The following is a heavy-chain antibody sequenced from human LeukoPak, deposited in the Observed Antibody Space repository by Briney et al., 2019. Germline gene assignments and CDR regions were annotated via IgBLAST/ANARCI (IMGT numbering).Heavy chain of an antibody. CDR2: INHSGST. Sequence: SETLSPTCAVYGGSFSGYYWSWIRQPPGKGLEWIGEINHSGSTNYNPSLKSRVTISVDTSKNQFSLKLSSVTAADTAVYYCARGRLLWFGELRRGWFDPWGQGTLVTVSS. D-gene: IGHD3-10*01. CDR3: ARGRLLWFGELRRGWFDP. J-gene: IGHJ5*02. CDR1: GGSFSGYY. V-gene: IGHV4-34*01.